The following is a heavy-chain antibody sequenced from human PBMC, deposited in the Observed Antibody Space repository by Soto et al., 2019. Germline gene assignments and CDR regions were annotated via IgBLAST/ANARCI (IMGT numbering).Heavy chain of an antibody. J-gene: IGHJ4*02. V-gene: IGHV3-23*01. D-gene: IGHD6-19*01. CDR2: LSGSGTST. CDR1: GFSFVNYA. Sequence: TGGSLRLSCAASGFSFVNYAMNWVRQAPGKGLEWVSGLSGSGTSTYHADSVKGRFTISRDNSRDTLFLQMNSLTADDTAVYYCAKATTNGGWFNPFDSWGQGALVTVSS. CDR3: AKATTNGGWFNPFDS.